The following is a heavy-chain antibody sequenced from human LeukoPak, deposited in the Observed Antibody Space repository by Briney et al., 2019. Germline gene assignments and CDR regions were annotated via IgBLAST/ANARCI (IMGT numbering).Heavy chain of an antibody. V-gene: IGHV4-39*01. CDR3: ARQEGGFDP. CDR2: IYYSGST. Sequence: SETLSLTCTVSGGSISSTGYYWGYIRQPPGKGLEWIGSIYYSGSTYYNPSLKSRVTISVHTSKNQFSLNLTSVTAADTAVYYCARQEGGFDPWGQGSLVTVSS. CDR1: GGSISSTGYY. D-gene: IGHD1-26*01. J-gene: IGHJ5*02.